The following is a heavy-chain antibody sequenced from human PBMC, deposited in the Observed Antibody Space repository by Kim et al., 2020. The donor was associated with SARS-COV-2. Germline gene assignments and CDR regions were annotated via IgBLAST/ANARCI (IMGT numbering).Heavy chain of an antibody. CDR1: GFTFSSYA. Sequence: GGSLRLSCAASGFTFSSYAMHWVRQAPGKGLEWVAVISYDGSNEYYADSVKGRFTISRDNSKSTLYLQMNSLRAEDTAVYYCTRRPFDYWGQGTLVTVSS. CDR2: ISYDGSNE. V-gene: IGHV3-30*04. CDR3: TRRPFDY. J-gene: IGHJ4*02.